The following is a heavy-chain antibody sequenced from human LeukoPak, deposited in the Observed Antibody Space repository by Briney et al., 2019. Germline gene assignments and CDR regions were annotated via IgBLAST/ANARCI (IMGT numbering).Heavy chain of an antibody. CDR1: GDSVSINGVA. J-gene: IGHJ4*02. Sequence: SQTLSLTCAISGDSVSINGVAWTWIRQSPSRGLEWLGRTYYKSEWYTDYAVSVKSRITVNPDTSKNQFSLHLNSVTPEDTAVYYCARDKGTFDYWGRGTLVTVSS. V-gene: IGHV6-1*01. CDR2: TYYKSEWYT. CDR3: ARDKGTFDY.